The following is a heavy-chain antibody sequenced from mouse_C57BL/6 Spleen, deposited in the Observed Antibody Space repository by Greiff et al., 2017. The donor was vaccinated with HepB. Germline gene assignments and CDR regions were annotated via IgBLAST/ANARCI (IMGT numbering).Heavy chain of an antibody. Sequence: VKLMESGPGLVAPSQSLSITCTVSGFSLTSYGVSWVRQPPGKGLEWLGVIGGDGRTTYHSALISRLSISKDNSKSQVFIKLNSLQTDDTATYYCAKEGNYLDYWGQGTTLTVSS. CDR3: AKEGNYLDY. CDR2: IGGDGRT. J-gene: IGHJ2*01. V-gene: IGHV2-3*01. CDR1: GFSLTSYG.